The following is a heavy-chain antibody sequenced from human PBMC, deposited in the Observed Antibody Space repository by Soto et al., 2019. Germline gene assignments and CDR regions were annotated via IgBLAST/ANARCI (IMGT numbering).Heavy chain of an antibody. CDR1: GYTFTSYA. CDR2: INAGNGNT. Sequence: ASVKVSCKASGYTFTSYAMHWVRQAPGQRLEWMGWINAGNGNTKYSQKFQGRVTITRDTSASTAYMELSSLRSEDTAVYYCARVVRGCSGGSCYGYYYHYYMDVWGKGTTVTVSS. D-gene: IGHD2-15*01. CDR3: ARVVRGCSGGSCYGYYYHYYMDV. V-gene: IGHV1-3*01. J-gene: IGHJ6*03.